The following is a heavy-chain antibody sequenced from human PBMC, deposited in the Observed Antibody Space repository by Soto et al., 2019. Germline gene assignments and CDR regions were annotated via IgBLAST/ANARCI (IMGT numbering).Heavy chain of an antibody. CDR1: GYNFTSYG. J-gene: IGHJ5*02. D-gene: IGHD6-13*01. V-gene: IGHV1-3*01. CDR2: INAANGDT. Sequence: ASVKVSCKASGYNFTSYGIHWVRQAPGQRLEWMGWINAANGDTKYSPKFQGRVTITRDTSASTAYMELSSLRSEDTAVYYCVRRHVSATGIDWFDPWGQGTLVTVSS. CDR3: VRRHVSATGIDWFDP.